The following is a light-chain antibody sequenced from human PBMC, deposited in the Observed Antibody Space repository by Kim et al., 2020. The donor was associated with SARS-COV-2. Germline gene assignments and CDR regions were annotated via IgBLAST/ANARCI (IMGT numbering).Light chain of an antibody. J-gene: IGLJ3*02. CDR1: SSTIGRNY. CDR3: STWDEDLGGPV. CDR2: WNN. Sequence: QGVIISCSGSSSTIGRNYVFWYQHYPGMAPKLLIYWNNKRPSGVPARFSGSKSGTSASLAISGLQPEDEADYFCSTWDEDLGGPVFGGGTQLTVL. V-gene: IGLV1-47*01.